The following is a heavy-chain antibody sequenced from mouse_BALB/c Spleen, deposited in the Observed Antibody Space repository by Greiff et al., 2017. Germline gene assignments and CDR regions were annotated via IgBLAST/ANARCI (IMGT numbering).Heavy chain of an antibody. V-gene: IGHV1-7*01. CDR1: GYTFTSYW. CDR2: INPSTGYT. D-gene: IGHD1-1*01. Sequence: QVQLQQSGAELAKPGASVKMSCKASGYTFTSYWMHWVKQRPGQGLEWIGYINPSTGYTEYNQKFKDKATLTADKSSSTASMQLSSLTSEDSAVYYCARRYYGSSYCDYWGQGTTLTVSA. CDR3: ARRYYGSSYCDY. J-gene: IGHJ2*01.